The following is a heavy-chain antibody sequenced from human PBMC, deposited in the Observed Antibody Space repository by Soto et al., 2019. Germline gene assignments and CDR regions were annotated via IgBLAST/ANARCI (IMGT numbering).Heavy chain of an antibody. Sequence: HVQVVQSGAEVKKLGSSVKVSCKASGGSFSNYGFSWVRQAPGQGLEWMGGIIPIFGTPHYAQKFRDRVTITADESTSTVHMEVSSLTSEDTAVYYCARGDATKIVVTTYYGLDVWGQGTTVTVSS. CDR2: IIPIFGTP. CDR1: GGSFSNYG. J-gene: IGHJ6*02. V-gene: IGHV1-69*12. CDR3: ARGDATKIVVTTYYGLDV. D-gene: IGHD3-22*01.